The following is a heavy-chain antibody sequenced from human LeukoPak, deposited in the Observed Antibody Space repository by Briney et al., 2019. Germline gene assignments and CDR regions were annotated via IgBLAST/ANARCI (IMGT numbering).Heavy chain of an antibody. Sequence: SETLSLTCTVSGGSISSYYWSWIRQPPGKGLEWIGYIDNSGSTNYNPSLKSRVTISLDTSKNQFSLKLSSVTAADTAVYYCARFYGSGSYRNWFDPWGQGTLVTVSS. J-gene: IGHJ5*02. CDR2: IDNSGST. CDR3: ARFYGSGSYRNWFDP. CDR1: GGSISSYY. V-gene: IGHV4-59*12. D-gene: IGHD3-10*01.